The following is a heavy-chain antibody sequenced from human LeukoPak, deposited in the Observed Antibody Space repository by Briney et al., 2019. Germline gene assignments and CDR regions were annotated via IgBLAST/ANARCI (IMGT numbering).Heavy chain of an antibody. J-gene: IGHJ4*02. CDR2: ISPYNGNT. D-gene: IGHD3-22*01. V-gene: IGHV1-18*01. CDR3: ARGPHERSGYPDD. CDR1: GYTFNTYG. Sequence: ASVKVSCKPSGYTFNTYGITWVRQAPGQGLEWMGWISPYNGNTNYAQKFQGRVALTTDTSTSTAYMELRSLRSDDTAVYYCARGPHERSGYPDDWGQGTLVTVSS.